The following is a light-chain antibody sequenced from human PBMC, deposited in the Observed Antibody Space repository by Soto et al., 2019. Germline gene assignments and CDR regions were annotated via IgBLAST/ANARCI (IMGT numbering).Light chain of an antibody. CDR2: GAS. Sequence: EIVLTQSPATLSLSPGERATLSCRASQSVSSYLAWYQQKPGQAPRLLINGASTRAAGIPDRFSGSGSGTDFTLTISRLEPEDFAVYYCQQYGDSPLTFGQGTNVEI. V-gene: IGKV3-20*01. J-gene: IGKJ1*01. CDR1: QSVSSY. CDR3: QQYGDSPLT.